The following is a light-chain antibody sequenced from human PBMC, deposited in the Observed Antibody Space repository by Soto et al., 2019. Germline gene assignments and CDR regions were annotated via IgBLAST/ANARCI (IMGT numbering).Light chain of an antibody. CDR3: QQRSNWPPIT. CDR1: QDVSIF. CDR2: DAS. V-gene: IGKV3-11*02. Sequence: EILLAQSPATLSLSPGERATLSCKASQDVSIFLAWYQQKPGQAPRLLIHDASNRATGVPARFSGSGSGRDFTLTISSLEPEDAAVYYCQQRSNWPPITFGQGTRLEIK. J-gene: IGKJ5*01.